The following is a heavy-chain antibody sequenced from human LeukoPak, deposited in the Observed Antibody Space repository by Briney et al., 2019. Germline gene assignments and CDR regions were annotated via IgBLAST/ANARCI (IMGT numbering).Heavy chain of an antibody. V-gene: IGHV1-69*13. J-gene: IGHJ6*02. CDR3: ARGLESSGWYGMDV. Sequence: GASVKVSCKASGYTFTSYGISWVRQAPGQGLEWMGGIIPIFGTANYAQKFQGRVTITADESTSTAYMELSSLRSEDTAVYYCARGLESSGWYGMDVWGQGTTIIVSS. CDR1: GYTFTSYG. D-gene: IGHD6-19*01. CDR2: IIPIFGTA.